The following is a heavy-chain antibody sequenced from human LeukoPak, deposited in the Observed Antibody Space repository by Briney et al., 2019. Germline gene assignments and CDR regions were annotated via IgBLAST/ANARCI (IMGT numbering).Heavy chain of an antibody. V-gene: IGHV3-23*01. Sequence: GGSLRLSCAASGFTFSSYGMTWVRQAPGKGLEWVSSISGNGGSTYYADSVKGRFTISRDNSKSILSLQMNSLIAEDTAIYYCATYRQVLLPFESWGQGTLVTVSS. CDR1: GFTFSSYG. CDR2: ISGNGGST. D-gene: IGHD5-18*01. CDR3: ATYRQVLLPFES. J-gene: IGHJ4*02.